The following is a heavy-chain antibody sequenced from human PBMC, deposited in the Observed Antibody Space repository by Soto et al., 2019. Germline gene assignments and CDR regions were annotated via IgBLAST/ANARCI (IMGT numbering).Heavy chain of an antibody. CDR3: ARDFPPVDY. CDR1: GYTFTSCG. Sequence: AKVRCKASGYTFTSCGISWVRQAPGQGLEWMGWISAYNGNTNYAQKVQGRVTMTTDTSTSTAYMELRSLRSDDTAVYYCARDFPPVDYWGQGTLVTVSS. V-gene: IGHV1-18*01. J-gene: IGHJ4*02. CDR2: ISAYNGNT.